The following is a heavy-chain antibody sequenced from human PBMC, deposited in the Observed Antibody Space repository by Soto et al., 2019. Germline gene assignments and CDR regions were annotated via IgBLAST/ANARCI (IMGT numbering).Heavy chain of an antibody. Sequence: ASVKVSCKASGGTFSSHAISWVRQAPGQGLEWMGGIIPIFGTANYAQKFQGRVTITADESTSTAYMELSSLRSEDTAVYYCARGYYDFYSDYWGQGTLVTVSS. CDR1: GGTFSSHA. CDR2: IIPIFGTA. D-gene: IGHD3-3*01. V-gene: IGHV1-69*13. CDR3: ARGYYDFYSDY. J-gene: IGHJ4*02.